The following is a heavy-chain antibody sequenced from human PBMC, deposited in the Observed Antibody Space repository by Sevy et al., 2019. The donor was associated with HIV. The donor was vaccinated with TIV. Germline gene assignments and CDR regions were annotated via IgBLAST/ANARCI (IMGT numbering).Heavy chain of an antibody. D-gene: IGHD4-17*01. J-gene: IGHJ4*02. CDR2: IIPIFGTA. CDR3: AREGRGTTMYFDY. Sequence: ASVKVSCKASGGTFSSYAISWVRQAPGQGLEWMGGIIPIFGTANYAQKFQGRVTITADKSTSTAYMELSSLRSEDTAVYYCAREGRGTTMYFDYWGQETLVTVSS. V-gene: IGHV1-69*06. CDR1: GGTFSSYA.